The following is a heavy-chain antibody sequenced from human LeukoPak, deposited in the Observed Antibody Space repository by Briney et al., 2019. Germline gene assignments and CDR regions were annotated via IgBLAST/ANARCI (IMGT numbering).Heavy chain of an antibody. D-gene: IGHD6-13*01. CDR3: ARWSIAAAGTGSDY. J-gene: IGHJ4*02. CDR2: ISYDGSNK. V-gene: IGHV3-30-3*01. Sequence: PGESLRLSCAASVFTFSSYAMHWVRKAPGKGLEWVVVISYDGSNKYYADSVKGRFTISRDNSKNTLYLQMNSLRAEDTAVYYCARWSIAAAGTGSDYWGQGTLVTVSS. CDR1: VFTFSSYA.